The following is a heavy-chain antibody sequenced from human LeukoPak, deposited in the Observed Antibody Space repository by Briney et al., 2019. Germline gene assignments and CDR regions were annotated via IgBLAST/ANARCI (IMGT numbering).Heavy chain of an antibody. CDR1: GVSISSSY. CDR2: IYYNGNT. J-gene: IGHJ3*02. Sequence: PSETLSLTCTVSGVSISSSYWSWIRQPPGKRLEWIGYIYYNGNTNSNHSLKSRVTISADTSKNQFSLKLSSVTAADTAVYYCVRGNYDNRGYSNAFDIWGQGAMVTVSS. V-gene: IGHV4-59*01. CDR3: VRGNYDNRGYSNAFDI. D-gene: IGHD3-22*01.